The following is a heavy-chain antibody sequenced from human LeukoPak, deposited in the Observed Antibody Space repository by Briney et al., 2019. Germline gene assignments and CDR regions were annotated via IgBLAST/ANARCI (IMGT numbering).Heavy chain of an antibody. CDR3: ARGSDGYDSYYYYYYMDV. V-gene: IGHV3-7*01. CDR1: GFTFSSYW. D-gene: IGHD5-12*01. Sequence: GGSLRLSCAASGFTFSSYWMSWVRQAPGKGLEWVANIKQDGSEKYYVDSVKGRFTISRDNAKNSLYLQMNSLRAEDTAVYYCARGSDGYDSYYYYYYMDVWGKGTTVTVSS. CDR2: IKQDGSEK. J-gene: IGHJ6*03.